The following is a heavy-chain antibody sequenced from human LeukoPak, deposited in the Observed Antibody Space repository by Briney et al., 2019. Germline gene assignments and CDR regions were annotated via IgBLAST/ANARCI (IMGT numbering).Heavy chain of an antibody. CDR3: ARDTHEYGSGSYYDDAFDS. V-gene: IGHV4-59*11. Sequence: SETLSLTCTVSGGSMIDHYWSWVRQPPGKGLEWVGYMHHSGKANSNPSLKSRVTISVDTSKNQVSLKLSSVTAADTAVYYCARDTHEYGSGSYYDDAFDSWGQGTLVTVSS. CDR1: GGSMIDHY. J-gene: IGHJ3*02. CDR2: MHHSGKA. D-gene: IGHD3-10*01.